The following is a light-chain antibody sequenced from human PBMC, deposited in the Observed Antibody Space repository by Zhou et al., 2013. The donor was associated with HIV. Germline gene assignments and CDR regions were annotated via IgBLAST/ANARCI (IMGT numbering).Light chain of an antibody. J-gene: IGKJ1*01. CDR3: QQYGSSPWT. Sequence: EIVLTQSPGTLSLSPGERATLSCRASHTISANYLAWYQQKPGQAPRLLVYGASTRATGIPDRFTGSGSGTDFTLTFTTLEPEDFAVYYCQQYGSSPWTFGQGPRWKSN. V-gene: IGKV3-20*01. CDR1: HTISANY. CDR2: GAS.